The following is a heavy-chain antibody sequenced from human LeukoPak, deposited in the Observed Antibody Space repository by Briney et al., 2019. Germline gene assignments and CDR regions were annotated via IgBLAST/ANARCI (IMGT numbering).Heavy chain of an antibody. CDR2: IYSGGST. V-gene: IGHV3-66*01. D-gene: IGHD2-21*01. Sequence: GGSLRLSCAASGFTVSSNYMSWVRQAPGKGLEWVSVIYSGGSTDYADSVKGRFTISRDNSKNTLYLQMNSLRAEDTAVYYCARDPYGGNWFDYWGQGTLVTVSS. CDR1: GFTVSSNY. CDR3: ARDPYGGNWFDY. J-gene: IGHJ4*02.